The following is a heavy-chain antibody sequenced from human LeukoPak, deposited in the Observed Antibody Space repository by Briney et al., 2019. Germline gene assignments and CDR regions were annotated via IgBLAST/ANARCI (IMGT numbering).Heavy chain of an antibody. V-gene: IGHV4-59*04. CDR2: IYYSGNT. CDR1: GGSITNYY. J-gene: IGHJ4*02. D-gene: IGHD3-10*01. CDR3: ARHKVYGSGSFYFDY. Sequence: SETLSLTCTVSGGSITNYYWSWIRQPPGKGLEWIGSIYYSGNTQYNPSLKSRVTISVDTSKNQFSLKLSSVTAADTALYYCARHKVYGSGSFYFDYWGQGTLVTVSS.